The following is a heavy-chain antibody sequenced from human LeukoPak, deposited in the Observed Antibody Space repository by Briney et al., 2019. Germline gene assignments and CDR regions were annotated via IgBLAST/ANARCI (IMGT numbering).Heavy chain of an antibody. V-gene: IGHV3-23*01. J-gene: IGHJ5*02. CDR3: AKDLMIGTLGWFDP. CDR2: LSGNGGST. D-gene: IGHD1-7*01. Sequence: HPGGSLILSCAASGFTFSSCAMTWVRQAPGKGLEWVSGLSGNGGSTYYADSVKGRFTISRDNFKNTLYLQMNSLRVEDSGVYYCAKDLMIGTLGWFDPWGQGTLVTVSS. CDR1: GFTFSSCA.